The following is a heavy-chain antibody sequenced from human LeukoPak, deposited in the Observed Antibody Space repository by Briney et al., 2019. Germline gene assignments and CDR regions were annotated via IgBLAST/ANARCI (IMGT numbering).Heavy chain of an antibody. Sequence: GGSLRLSCAASGFTFSNYGMSWVRPAPGKGLEWVSVTDTSGVITYYTDSVKGRFPISRDNSKNTLNLQLDSLRVEDTAVYYCAKGDTGVIRRYYLDSWGQGTLVTVSS. CDR1: GFTFSNYG. CDR2: TDTSGVIT. V-gene: IGHV3-23*05. D-gene: IGHD5-18*01. J-gene: IGHJ4*02. CDR3: AKGDTGVIRRYYLDS.